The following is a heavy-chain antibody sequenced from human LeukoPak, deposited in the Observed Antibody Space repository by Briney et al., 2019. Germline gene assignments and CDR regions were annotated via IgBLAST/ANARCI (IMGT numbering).Heavy chain of an antibody. CDR3: ARSRSQPAASSARRFDP. Sequence: ASVKVSCKASGYTFTSYGISWVRQAPGQGLEWMGWISASNGDTNSAQKLQDRVTMTTDTSTSTAYTERRSLRSDDTAVYFCARSRSQPAASSARRFDPWGQGTLVTVSS. J-gene: IGHJ5*02. CDR1: GYTFTSYG. CDR2: ISASNGDT. D-gene: IGHD2-2*01. V-gene: IGHV1-18*01.